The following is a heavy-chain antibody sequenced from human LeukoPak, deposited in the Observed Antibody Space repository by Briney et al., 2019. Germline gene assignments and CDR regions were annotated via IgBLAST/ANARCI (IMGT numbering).Heavy chain of an antibody. D-gene: IGHD2/OR15-2a*01. J-gene: IGHJ5*02. V-gene: IGHV1-2*02. CDR2: INPNSGGT. CDR1: GYTFTVYN. Sequence: ASVKVSCKASGYTFTVYNMHWVRQAPGQGLEWMGWINPNSGGTNYAQKFQGRVTMTRDTSISTAYMELSRLRSDDTAVYYCASSIGLTGNNWFDPWGQGTLVTVSS. CDR3: ASSIGLTGNNWFDP.